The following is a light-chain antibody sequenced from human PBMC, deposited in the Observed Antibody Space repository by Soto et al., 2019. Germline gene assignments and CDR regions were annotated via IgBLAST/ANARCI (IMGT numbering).Light chain of an antibody. V-gene: IGLV2-14*01. Sequence: QSVLTQPASVSGSPGQSITISCTGTSSDVGGYNYVSWYQQHPGKAPKLMIYEVSNRPSGVSNRFSGSKSGNTASLTISGLQAEDEADYYCSLYTSSSTLGVFGTGNKLTVL. CDR3: SLYTSSSTLGV. CDR1: SSDVGGYNY. CDR2: EVS. J-gene: IGLJ1*01.